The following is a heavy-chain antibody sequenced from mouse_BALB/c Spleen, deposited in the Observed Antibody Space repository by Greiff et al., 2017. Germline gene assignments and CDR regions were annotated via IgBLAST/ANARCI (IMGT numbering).Heavy chain of an antibody. CDR1: GFTFSSYG. CDR3: ARAEVRRHYFDY. V-gene: IGHV5-6*01. Sequence: EVQVVESGGDLVKPGGSLKLSCAASGFTFSSYGMSWVRQTPDKRLEWVATISSGGSYAYYPDSVKGRFTISRDNAKNTLYLQMSSLKSEDTAMYYWARAEVRRHYFDYWGQGTTLTVAS. J-gene: IGHJ2*01. D-gene: IGHD2-14*01. CDR2: ISSGGSYA.